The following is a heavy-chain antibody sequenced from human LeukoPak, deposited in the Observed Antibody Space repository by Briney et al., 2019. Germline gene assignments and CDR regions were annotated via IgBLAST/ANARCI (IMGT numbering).Heavy chain of an antibody. J-gene: IGHJ3*02. CDR1: GASISSYY. D-gene: IGHD4-17*01. V-gene: IGHV4-59*01. CDR2: IYYSGST. CDR3: ARSPPKRLRVGLDAFDI. Sequence: SETLSLTCTVSGASISSYYWSWIRQPPGKGLEWIGYIYYSGSTNYSPSLKSRVTISVDTSKNQFSLKLSSVTAADTAVYYCARSPPKRLRVGLDAFDIWGQGTMVTVSS.